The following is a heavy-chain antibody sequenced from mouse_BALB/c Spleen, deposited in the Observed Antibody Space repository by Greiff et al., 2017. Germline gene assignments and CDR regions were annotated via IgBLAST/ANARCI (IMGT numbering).Heavy chain of an antibody. CDR3: TRTYGSSLYYAMDY. D-gene: IGHD1-1*01. V-gene: IGHV6-6*02. J-gene: IGHJ4*01. Sequence: VKLVESGGGLVQPGGSMKLSCVASGFTFSNYWMNWVRQSPEKGLEWVAEIRLKSNNYATHYAESVKGRFTISRDDSKSSVYLQMNNLRAEDTGIYYCTRTYGSSLYYAMDYWGQGTSVTVSS. CDR2: IRLKSNNYAT. CDR1: GFTFSNYW.